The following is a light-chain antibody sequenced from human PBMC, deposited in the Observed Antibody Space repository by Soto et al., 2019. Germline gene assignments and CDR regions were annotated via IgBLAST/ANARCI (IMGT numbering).Light chain of an antibody. V-gene: IGKV1-39*01. Sequence: VQMTQSPSSLSASAGDRVSITSRASQSISNNLNWYQQKSGKAPKVLNHGASTLQSGVPSRFSGSGSGTDFTLTISSLQPEDCATYYCQQSYSTPRTFGQGTKLEIK. CDR2: GAS. J-gene: IGKJ2*01. CDR1: QSISNN. CDR3: QQSYSTPRT.